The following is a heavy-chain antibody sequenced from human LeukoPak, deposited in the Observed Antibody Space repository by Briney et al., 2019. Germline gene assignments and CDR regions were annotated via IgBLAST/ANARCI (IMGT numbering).Heavy chain of an antibody. V-gene: IGHV3-23*01. Sequence: GGSLRLSCAASGFTFSSYAMSWARQAPGKGLEWVSAISGSGGSTYYADSVKGRFTISRDNSKNTLYLQMNSLRAEDTAVYYCAKRAEWSYYSYYFDYWGQGTLVTVSS. D-gene: IGHD1-26*01. J-gene: IGHJ4*02. CDR1: GFTFSSYA. CDR3: AKRAEWSYYSYYFDY. CDR2: ISGSGGST.